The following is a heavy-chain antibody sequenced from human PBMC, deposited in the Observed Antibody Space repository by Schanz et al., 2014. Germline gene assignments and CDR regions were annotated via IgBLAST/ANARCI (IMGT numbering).Heavy chain of an antibody. CDR3: VRDCEDRRGYGSGYCLAGCMDI. V-gene: IGHV3-48*01. J-gene: IGHJ6*02. Sequence: QLVGSGGGLIQPGGSLRLSCTASGFAFSSYSMNWVRQAPGKGLEWVSYIDGKSTTVYYADSVKGRFTGSRDNARNSLELHMNTLGAEDTAVYYCVRDCEDRRGYGSGYCLAGCMDIWGQGTTVTVSS. CDR2: IDGKSTTV. D-gene: IGHD3-10*01. CDR1: GFAFSSYS.